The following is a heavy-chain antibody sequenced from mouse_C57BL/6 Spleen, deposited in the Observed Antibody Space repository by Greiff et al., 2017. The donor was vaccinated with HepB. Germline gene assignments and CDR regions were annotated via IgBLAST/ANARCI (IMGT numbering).Heavy chain of an antibody. J-gene: IGHJ4*01. CDR1: GYTFTSYW. V-gene: IGHV1-50*01. Sequence: QVQLQQPGAELVKPGASVKLSCKASGYTFTSYWMQWVKQRPGQGLEWIGEIDPSDSYTNYNQKFKGKATLTVDTSSSTAYMQLSSLTSEDSAVYYCARGHYGSSYYAMDYWGQVTSVTVSS. CDR3: ARGHYGSSYYAMDY. CDR2: IDPSDSYT. D-gene: IGHD1-1*01.